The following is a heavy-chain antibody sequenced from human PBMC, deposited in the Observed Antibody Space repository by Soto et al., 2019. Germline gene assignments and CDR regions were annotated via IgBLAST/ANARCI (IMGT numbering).Heavy chain of an antibody. J-gene: IGHJ5*02. Sequence: QVHLQQSGPGLVKASETLSLSCVVSGAYISGADSYWFWIRKPPGKGLEWIGYIAYSGYTYYNPSLRRRVTISADRSENKFSLTLKSGTAADMAVYFCARDFERSAIGPWGQGTSVTVSS. V-gene: IGHV4-31*11. CDR3: ARDFERSAIGP. CDR2: IAYSGYT. CDR1: GAYISGADSY. D-gene: IGHD3-9*01.